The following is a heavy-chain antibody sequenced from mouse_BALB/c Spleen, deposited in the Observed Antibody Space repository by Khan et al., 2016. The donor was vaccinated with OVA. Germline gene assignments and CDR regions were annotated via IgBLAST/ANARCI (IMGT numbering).Heavy chain of an antibody. CDR3: TRPAYDGYYDY. CDR2: ISTYSGNT. D-gene: IGHD2-3*01. CDR1: GYTFTDYA. V-gene: IGHV1S137*01. J-gene: IGHJ2*01. Sequence: QVQLKQSGPELVRPGVSVKISCKGSGYTFTDYAMSWVKQSHAKSLEWIGLISTYSGNTNYNQKFKGKATMTVDKSSSTAYMELARLTSEDSAIYYCTRPAYDGYYDYWGQGTTLTVSS.